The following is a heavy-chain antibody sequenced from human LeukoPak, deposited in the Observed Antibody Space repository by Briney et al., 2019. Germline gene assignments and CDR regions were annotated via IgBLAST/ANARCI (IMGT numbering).Heavy chain of an antibody. CDR1: GFTFSSYG. Sequence: GGSLRLSCAASGFTFSSYGMHWVRQAPGKGLEGVAVIWYDGSNKYYADSVKGRFTISRDNSKNTLYLQMNSLRADDTAVYYCARDALISVGDSSGYSLWGQGTLVTVSS. CDR2: IWYDGSNK. D-gene: IGHD3-22*01. J-gene: IGHJ4*02. V-gene: IGHV3-33*01. CDR3: ARDALISVGDSSGYSL.